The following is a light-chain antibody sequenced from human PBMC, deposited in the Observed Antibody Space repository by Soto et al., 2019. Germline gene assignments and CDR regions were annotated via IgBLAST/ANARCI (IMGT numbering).Light chain of an antibody. CDR3: LQYHNLWA. CDR1: QNIYYN. CDR2: RES. J-gene: IGKJ1*01. V-gene: IGKV3-15*01. Sequence: ILMTQSPATVSVSPGESATLSCRASQNIYYNVAWYQQRPGQAPRLLIYRESTRATGVPARFSGSGSGTEFTLTISSLQPEDFTVYSCLQYHNLWAFGQGTKVDIK.